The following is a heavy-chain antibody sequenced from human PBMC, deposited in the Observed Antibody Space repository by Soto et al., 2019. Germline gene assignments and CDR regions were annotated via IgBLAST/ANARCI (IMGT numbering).Heavy chain of an antibody. CDR1: GFTFISSF. V-gene: IGHV3-7*03. CDR2: INQDGGGT. D-gene: IGHD6-19*01. J-gene: IGHJ4*02. Sequence: LRLSCVASGFTFISSFMGWDRQAPGKGLEWAANINQDGGGTYYVDSVEGRFTISRDNAKDSLYLQMNSLRGEDTAVYYCARYFRGSGRYFFDCWGQGTLVTVSS. CDR3: ARYFRGSGRYFFDC.